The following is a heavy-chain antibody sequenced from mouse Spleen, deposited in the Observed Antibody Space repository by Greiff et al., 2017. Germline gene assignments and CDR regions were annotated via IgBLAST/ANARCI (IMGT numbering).Heavy chain of an antibody. CDR2: IWSDGST. CDR3: ARSEIYDGSYYFDY. D-gene: IGHD2-1*01. V-gene: IGHV2-4-1*01. CDR1: GFSLTNYA. J-gene: IGHJ2*01. Sequence: VMLVESGPGLVAPSQSLSITCTVSGFSLTNYAVHWVRQSPGKGLEWLGVIWSDGSTDYNAAFISRLSISKDNSKSQVFFKMNSLQADDTAIYYCARSEIYDGSYYFDYWGQGTTLTVSS.